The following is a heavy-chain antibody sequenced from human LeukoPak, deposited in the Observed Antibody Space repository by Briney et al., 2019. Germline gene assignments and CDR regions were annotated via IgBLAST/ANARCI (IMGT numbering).Heavy chain of an antibody. CDR1: GFTFSTYW. Sequence: HPGGSLRLSCTASGFTFSTYWMHWVRQAPGKGLVWVSLINSDGSYTDFADSVKGRFTISRDNAQSTLYLQMNSLRVEDTAVYYCATELRESGASSRNAFDIWGQGTVVSVSS. D-gene: IGHD2-15*01. CDR3: ATELRESGASSRNAFDI. CDR2: INSDGSYT. V-gene: IGHV3-74*01. J-gene: IGHJ3*02.